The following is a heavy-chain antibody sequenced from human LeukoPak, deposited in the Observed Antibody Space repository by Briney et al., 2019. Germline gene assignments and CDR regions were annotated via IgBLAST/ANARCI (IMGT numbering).Heavy chain of an antibody. J-gene: IGHJ4*02. D-gene: IGHD3-22*01. V-gene: IGHV1-69*05. Sequence: GASVKVSCKASGGTFSGYAISWVRQAPGQGLEWMGGIIPIFGTANYAQKFQGRVTITTDESTSTAYMELSSLRSEDTAVYYCVSADSSGYRFDYWGQGTLVTVSS. CDR1: GGTFSGYA. CDR2: IIPIFGTA. CDR3: VSADSSGYRFDY.